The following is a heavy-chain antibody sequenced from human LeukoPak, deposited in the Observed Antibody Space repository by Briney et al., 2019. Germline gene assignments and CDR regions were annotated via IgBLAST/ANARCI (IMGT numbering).Heavy chain of an antibody. Sequence: SETLSLTCTVSGDSISSGYYYWSWIRQPPGKGLEWIGYIYYSGSTYYNPSLKSRVTISVDTSKNQFSLRLTSVTAADTAVYYCAGHKYSSGWYETDYWGQGTLVTVSS. J-gene: IGHJ4*02. D-gene: IGHD6-19*01. CDR3: AGHKYSSGWYETDY. V-gene: IGHV4-39*01. CDR1: GDSISSGYYY. CDR2: IYYSGST.